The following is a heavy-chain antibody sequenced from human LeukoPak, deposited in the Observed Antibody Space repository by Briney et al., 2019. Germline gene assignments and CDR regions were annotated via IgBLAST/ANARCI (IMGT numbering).Heavy chain of an antibody. CDR3: TTSGTPFQY. V-gene: IGHV3-15*01. CDR1: GFIFNNAW. Sequence: GGSLRLSCAASGFIFNNAWMSWVRLAPGKGLGWVGRIKNKADGGTTDYAAPVKGRFTISRDDSKNTLYLQMNSLKTEDTAVYYCTTSGTPFQYWGQGTLVTVSS. D-gene: IGHD3-10*01. CDR2: IKNKADGGTT. J-gene: IGHJ4*02.